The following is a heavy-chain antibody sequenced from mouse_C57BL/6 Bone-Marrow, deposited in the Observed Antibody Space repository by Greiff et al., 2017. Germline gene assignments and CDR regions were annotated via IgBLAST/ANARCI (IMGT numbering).Heavy chain of an antibody. V-gene: IGHV1-76*01. D-gene: IGHD1-1*01. CDR3: ARGEDGSSYPWFAY. J-gene: IGHJ3*01. CDR1: GYTFPDYY. Sequence: VQLHQSGAELVRPGASVKLSCKASGYTFPDYYINWVKQRPGQGLEWFARIYPGSGNTYYNEKFKGKATLTAEKSSSTAYMQLSSLTSEDSAVYFCARGEDGSSYPWFAYWGQGTLVTVSA. CDR2: IYPGSGNT.